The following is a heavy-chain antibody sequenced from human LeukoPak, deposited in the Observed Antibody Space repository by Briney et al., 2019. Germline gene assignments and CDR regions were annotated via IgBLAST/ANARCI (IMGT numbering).Heavy chain of an antibody. V-gene: IGHV3-15*01. D-gene: IGHD1-26*01. Sequence: GGSLRCSYSASRLTFNYVWMIWHRQVPGKGLEWVGRIISISGGGTSDYPAPVKGRFTISRDDSKNTEYLQMNSLKPEDTAVYYLTTRRREWVLDSWGQGTLVTVSS. CDR3: TTRRREWVLDS. J-gene: IGHJ4*02. CDR2: IISISGGGTS. CDR1: RLTFNYVW.